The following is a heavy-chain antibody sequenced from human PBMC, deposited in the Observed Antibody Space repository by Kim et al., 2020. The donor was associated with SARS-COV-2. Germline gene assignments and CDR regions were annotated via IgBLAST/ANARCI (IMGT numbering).Heavy chain of an antibody. J-gene: IGHJ4*02. V-gene: IGHV4-59*13. CDR3: AGGSGWLTAD. CDR2: ISSSGGT. CDR1: GGSIGTYY. D-gene: IGHD2-21*02. Sequence: SETLSLTCTVSGGSIGTYYYNWIRHSPRKGLEWIGHISSSGGTNYNPSLRSRVTISSDMSNNQFSLRLTSVTAADTAVYFCAGGSGWLTADWGQGTLVTVSS.